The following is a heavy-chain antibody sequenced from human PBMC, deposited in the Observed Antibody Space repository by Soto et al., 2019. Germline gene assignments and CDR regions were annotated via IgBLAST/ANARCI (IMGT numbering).Heavy chain of an antibody. CDR1: GFTFSSYG. Sequence: QVQLVESGGGVVQPGRSLRLSCAASGFTFSSYGMHWVRQAPGKGLEWVAVIWYDGSNKYYADSVKGRFTISRDNSKNTLYLQMNSLRAEDTAVYYCARGDDYGDYGFDYWCQGTLVTVSS. CDR2: IWYDGSNK. CDR3: ARGDDYGDYGFDY. J-gene: IGHJ4*02. D-gene: IGHD4-17*01. V-gene: IGHV3-33*01.